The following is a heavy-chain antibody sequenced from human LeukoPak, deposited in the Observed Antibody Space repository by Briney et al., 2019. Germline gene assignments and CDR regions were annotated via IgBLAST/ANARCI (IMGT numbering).Heavy chain of an antibody. CDR3: ARVRRDGYNYYFDY. Sequence: ASVKVSCKASGGTFSSYAISWVRQAPGQGLEWMGGIIPIFGTANYAQKFQGRVTITTDESTSTAYMELSSLRSEDTAVYYCARVRRDGYNYYFDYWGQGTLVTVSS. V-gene: IGHV1-69*05. CDR2: IIPIFGTA. D-gene: IGHD5-24*01. J-gene: IGHJ4*02. CDR1: GGTFSSYA.